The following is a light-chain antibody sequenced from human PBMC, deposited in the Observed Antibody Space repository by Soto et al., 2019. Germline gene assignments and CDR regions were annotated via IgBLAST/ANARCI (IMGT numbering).Light chain of an antibody. J-gene: IGKJ2*01. CDR1: QGISSY. V-gene: IGKV1-8*01. CDR2: AAS. CDR3: QQYYSYPLYT. Sequence: AIRMTQSPSSLSASTGDRVTITCRARQGISSYLAWYQQKPGKAPKLLIYAASTLQSGVPSRFSGSGSVTDFTHTISCLQSEDFATYYCQQYYSYPLYTFGQGTELEIK.